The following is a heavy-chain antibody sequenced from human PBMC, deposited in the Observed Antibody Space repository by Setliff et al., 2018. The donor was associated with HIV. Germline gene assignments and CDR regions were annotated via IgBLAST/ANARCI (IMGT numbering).Heavy chain of an antibody. V-gene: IGHV1-2*04. CDR3: ARDHCSSSGCYEYSYYGMDV. D-gene: IGHD2-2*01. J-gene: IGHJ6*02. CDR2: INPKSDGT. Sequence: ASVKVSCKASGYSFTDYYIHWVRQAPGQGLEWMGWINPKSDGTNYAQKFQGWITMTRDTSISTAYMELSRLRSDDTAAYYCARDHCSSSGCYEYSYYGMDVWGQGTTVTVSS. CDR1: GYSFTDYY.